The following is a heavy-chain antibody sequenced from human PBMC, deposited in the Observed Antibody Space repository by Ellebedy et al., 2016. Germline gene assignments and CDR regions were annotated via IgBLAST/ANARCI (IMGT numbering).Heavy chain of an antibody. CDR1: GGSISSYY. CDR3: ARLLSSSRDY. Sequence: SETLSLTXTVSGGSISSYYWSWIRQPAGKGLEWIRRIYTSGSTNYNPSLKSRVTISVDTSKNQFSLKLSSVTAADTAVYYCARLLSSSRDYWGQGTLVTVSS. D-gene: IGHD6-6*01. CDR2: IYTSGST. J-gene: IGHJ4*02. V-gene: IGHV4-4*07.